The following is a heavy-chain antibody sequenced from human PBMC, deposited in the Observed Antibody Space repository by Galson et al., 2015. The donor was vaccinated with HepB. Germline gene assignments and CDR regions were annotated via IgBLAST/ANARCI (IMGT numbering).Heavy chain of an antibody. CDR1: GGSISSQTHY. CDR3: ARLSYNAYPTDDS. D-gene: IGHD5-12*01. J-gene: IGHJ4*02. Sequence: SETLSLTCSVSGGSISSQTHYWGWIRQPPGKGLEWIGSIYYRGSTYYNPSLKSRATLSVDTSENQFSLRMASVTVADTGVYFCARLSYNAYPTDDSWGPGTLVTASS. V-gene: IGHV4-39*01. CDR2: IYYRGST.